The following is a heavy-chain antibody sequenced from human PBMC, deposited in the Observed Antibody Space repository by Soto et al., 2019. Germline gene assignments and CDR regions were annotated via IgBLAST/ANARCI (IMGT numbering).Heavy chain of an antibody. J-gene: IGHJ4*02. CDR1: GFTFSSYS. Sequence: VGSLRLSCAASGFTFSSYSMNWVRQAPGKGLEWVSSISSSSSYIYYADSVKGRFTISRDNAKDSLYLQMNSLRAEDTAVYYCARDRGSEYYYDSSGYPFDYWGQGTLVTVSS. CDR3: ARDRGSEYYYDSSGYPFDY. V-gene: IGHV3-21*01. D-gene: IGHD3-22*01. CDR2: ISSSSSYI.